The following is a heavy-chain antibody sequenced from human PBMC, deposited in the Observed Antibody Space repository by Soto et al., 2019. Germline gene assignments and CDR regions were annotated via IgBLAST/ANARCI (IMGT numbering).Heavy chain of an antibody. D-gene: IGHD1-7*01. J-gene: IGHJ6*02. Sequence: PGGSLRLSCAASGFPFSSYWMSWVRQAPGKGLEWVANIKQDGSEKYYVDSVKGRFTISRDNAKNSLYLQMNSLRAEDTAVYYCARVRTTGAYYYGMDVWGQGTTVTVSS. CDR1: GFPFSSYW. V-gene: IGHV3-7*01. CDR3: ARVRTTGAYYYGMDV. CDR2: IKQDGSEK.